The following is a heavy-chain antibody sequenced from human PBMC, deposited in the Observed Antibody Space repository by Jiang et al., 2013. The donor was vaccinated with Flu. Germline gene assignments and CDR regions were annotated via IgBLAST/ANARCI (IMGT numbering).Heavy chain of an antibody. V-gene: IGHV1-69*01. J-gene: IGHJ3*02. CDR2: IIPIFGTA. CDR1: GGTFSSYA. D-gene: IGHD3-3*01. CDR3: ARGLTIFGVGTPPDAFDI. Sequence: KVSCKASGGTFSSYAISWVRQAPGQGLEWMGGIIPIFGTANYAQKFQGRVTITADESTSTAYMELSSLRSEDTAVYYCARGLTIFGVGTPPDAFDIWGQGTMVTVSS.